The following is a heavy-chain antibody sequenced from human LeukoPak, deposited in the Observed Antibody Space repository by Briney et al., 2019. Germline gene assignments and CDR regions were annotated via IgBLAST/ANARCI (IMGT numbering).Heavy chain of an antibody. Sequence: GGSLRLSCAASGFTFSSYGMHWVRQAPGKGLEWVAFIRYDGSNKYYADSVKGRFTISRDSSKNTLYLQMNSLRAEDTAVYYCAKGDYYDSSEPFDYWGQGTLVTVSS. J-gene: IGHJ4*02. CDR2: IRYDGSNK. V-gene: IGHV3-30*02. D-gene: IGHD3-22*01. CDR3: AKGDYYDSSEPFDY. CDR1: GFTFSSYG.